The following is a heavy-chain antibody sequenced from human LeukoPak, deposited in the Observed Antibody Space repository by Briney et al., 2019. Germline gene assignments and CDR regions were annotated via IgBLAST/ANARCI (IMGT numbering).Heavy chain of an antibody. V-gene: IGHV3-23*01. CDR2: ISASGADT. J-gene: IGHJ3*02. CDR3: AKDHVAGIDDAFDI. CDR1: GFTLSSYA. D-gene: IGHD6-19*01. Sequence: GGSLRLSCAASGFTLSSYATSWVRQAPGEGLEWVSSISASGADTYYADSVKGRFTISRDNSKNTLYLQMNSLRAEDTAVYYCAKDHVAGIDDAFDIWGQGTMVTVSS.